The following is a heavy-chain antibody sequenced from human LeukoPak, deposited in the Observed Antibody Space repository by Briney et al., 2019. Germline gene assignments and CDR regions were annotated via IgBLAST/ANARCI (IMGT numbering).Heavy chain of an antibody. CDR2: IHHSGST. CDR1: SASISSNDHY. CDR3: ARATIRMALVIPADAFDI. J-gene: IGHJ3*02. Sequence: SETLSLTCTVSSASISSNDHYWSWIRHPPGKGLEWIWFIHHSGSTYYNPSLKIRVTISVETSKTQFCLKLRSVTAADTAVYYGARATIRMALVIPADAFDIWGQGTMVTVSS. D-gene: IGHD3-9*01. V-gene: IGHV4-30-4*08.